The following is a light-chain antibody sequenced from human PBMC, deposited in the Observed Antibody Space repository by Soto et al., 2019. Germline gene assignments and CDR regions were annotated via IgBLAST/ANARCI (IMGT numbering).Light chain of an antibody. CDR1: QSVSQNA. Sequence: EIVLTQSPATLPLSPGQRVTLSCRASQSVSQNALAWLQQRPGQAPSLLIYQTSIRAAGIPDRFSGSGSGTDFTRAISRLEPEDFAVFYCHQHDSSPYTFGQGTKVESK. CDR2: QTS. V-gene: IGKV3-20*01. CDR3: HQHDSSPYT. J-gene: IGKJ2*01.